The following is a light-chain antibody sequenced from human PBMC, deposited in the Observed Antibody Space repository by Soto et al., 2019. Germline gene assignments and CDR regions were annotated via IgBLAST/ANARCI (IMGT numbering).Light chain of an antibody. CDR2: DVS. V-gene: IGLV2-14*03. CDR1: SSDVGGYNY. CDR3: SSYTSSSTLSTYV. Sequence: QSALTQPASGSGFPGQSITISSTGTSSDVGGYNYVSWYQHHPGKAPKLMIYDVSNRPSGVSNRFSGSKSGNTASLIISGLQAEDEADYYCSSYTSSSTLSTYVFGTGTKVTVL. J-gene: IGLJ1*01.